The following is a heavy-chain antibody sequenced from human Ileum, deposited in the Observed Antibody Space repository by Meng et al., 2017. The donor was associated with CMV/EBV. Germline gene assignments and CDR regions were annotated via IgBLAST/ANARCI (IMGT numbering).Heavy chain of an antibody. V-gene: IGHV3-9*01. D-gene: IGHD6-13*01. CDR3: AKDGGTPFSSLYNWFDP. CDR1: GFTFDDYA. J-gene: IGHJ5*02. Sequence: SLKISCAASGFTFDDYAMHWVRQAPGKGLEWVSGISWNSGSIGYADSVKGRFTISRDNAKNSLYLQMNSLRAEDTALYYCAKDGGTPFSSLYNWFDPWGQGTLVTVSS. CDR2: ISWNSGSI.